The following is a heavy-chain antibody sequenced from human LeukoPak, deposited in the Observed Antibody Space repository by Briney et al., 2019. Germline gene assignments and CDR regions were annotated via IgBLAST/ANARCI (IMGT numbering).Heavy chain of an antibody. Sequence: PSETLSLTCIVSGGSISSYYWTWIRQPAGKGLEWIGRIYSSGSTNYNPSLKSRVTMSVDTSKNQFSLNLTSVTAADTAVYYCARAGQNWNYVNASPNPLVWGQGTLVTVSS. V-gene: IGHV4-4*07. CDR3: ARAGQNWNYVNASPNPLV. CDR1: GGSISSYY. D-gene: IGHD1-7*01. CDR2: IYSSGST. J-gene: IGHJ4*02.